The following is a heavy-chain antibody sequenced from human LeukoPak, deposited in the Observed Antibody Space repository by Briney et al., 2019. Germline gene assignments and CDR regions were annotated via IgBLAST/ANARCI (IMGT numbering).Heavy chain of an antibody. J-gene: IGHJ3*02. Sequence: GGSLRLSCAASGFIFSSYSMSWVRQTPGKGLEWVSAISGSDGSTYYAESVKGRFTISRDNSKNTLYLQMNSLRAEDTAVYYCAREKGIFPMIVGYYQGDAFDIWAKGQWSPSLQ. CDR1: GFIFSSYS. V-gene: IGHV3-23*01. CDR2: ISGSDGST. CDR3: AREKGIFPMIVGYYQGDAFDI. D-gene: IGHD3-22*01.